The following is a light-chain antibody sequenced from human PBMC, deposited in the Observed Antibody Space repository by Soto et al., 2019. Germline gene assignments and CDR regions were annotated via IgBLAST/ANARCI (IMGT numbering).Light chain of an antibody. Sequence: ESVLTQSPGTLSLSPGERATLSCRASQRVTNDYLAWYQQKPGQAPWILIYGASNRPAGVPERFIGSGSGTDFTLSNDSLEPEDFAVYYCQQYGRFSVYSFGQGTSLEI. CDR2: GAS. CDR1: QRVTNDY. J-gene: IGKJ2*03. CDR3: QQYGRFSVYS. V-gene: IGKV3-20*01.